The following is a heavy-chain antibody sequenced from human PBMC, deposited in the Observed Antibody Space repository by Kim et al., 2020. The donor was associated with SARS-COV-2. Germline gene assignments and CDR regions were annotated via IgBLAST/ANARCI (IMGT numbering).Heavy chain of an antibody. CDR1: GFTVSSNY. V-gene: IGHV3-53*01. CDR2: IYSGGST. CDR3: ARENYYGSDYYYYGMDV. J-gene: IGHJ6*02. Sequence: GGSLRLSCAASGFTVSSNYMSWVRQAPGKGLEWVSVIYSGGSTYYADSVKGRFTISRDNSKNTLYLQMNSLRAEDTAVYYCARENYYGSDYYYYGMDVWGQGTTVTVSS. D-gene: IGHD3-10*01.